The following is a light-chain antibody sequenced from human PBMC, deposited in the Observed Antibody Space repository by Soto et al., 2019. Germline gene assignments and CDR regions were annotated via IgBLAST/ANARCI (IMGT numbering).Light chain of an antibody. J-gene: IGLJ1*01. CDR3: QVWDRLSDYV. CDR2: DES. CDR1: NIGSKN. Sequence: SYELAQPPSVSVAPGQTARITCGGNNIGSKNVHWYQQKSGQAPVLVVYDESDRPSGIPERFSGSNSRDTATLTISRVEAGDDADYYCQVWDRLSDYVFGSGTKVTVL. V-gene: IGLV3-21*02.